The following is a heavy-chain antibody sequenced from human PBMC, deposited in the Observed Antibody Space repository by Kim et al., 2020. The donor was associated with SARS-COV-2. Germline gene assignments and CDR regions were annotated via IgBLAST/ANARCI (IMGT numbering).Heavy chain of an antibody. CDR3: AKDIQMTTAPGGGFDY. D-gene: IGHD4-17*01. CDR1: GFTFGDYA. V-gene: IGHV3-9*01. Sequence: GGSLRLSCAASGFTFGDYAMHWVRQAPGKGLEWVSGISWNSGSIGYADSVKGRFTISRDNAKNSLYLQMNSLRAEDTALYYCAKDIQMTTAPGGGFDYWGQGTLVTVSS. CDR2: ISWNSGSI. J-gene: IGHJ4*02.